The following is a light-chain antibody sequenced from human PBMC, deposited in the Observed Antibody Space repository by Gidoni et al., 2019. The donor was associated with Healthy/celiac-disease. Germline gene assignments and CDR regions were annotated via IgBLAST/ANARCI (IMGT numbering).Light chain of an antibody. J-gene: IGLJ1*01. CDR2: QDS. V-gene: IGLV3-1*01. CDR1: KLGDKY. Sequence: SHELTQHPSVAVSPGQTASITCSGDKLGDKYACWYQQKPGQSPVLVIYQDSKRPSGIPERFSGSNSGNTATLTISGTQAMDEADYYCQAWDSSTAVFGTGTKVTVL. CDR3: QAWDSSTAV.